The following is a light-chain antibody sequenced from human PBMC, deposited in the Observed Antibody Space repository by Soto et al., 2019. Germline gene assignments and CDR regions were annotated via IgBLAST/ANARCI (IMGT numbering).Light chain of an antibody. J-gene: IGKJ5*01. Sequence: EVELTQSPATLSLSPGETATLYCRASQSVDKFLAWYQQRPGQPPRLLMFDSSNRATGVPVRFSGSGSGTVFTLTIDSLEPEDSAVYYGQQRKHGPPITFGQGTRLEIK. CDR1: QSVDKF. CDR3: QQRKHGPPIT. V-gene: IGKV3-11*01. CDR2: DSS.